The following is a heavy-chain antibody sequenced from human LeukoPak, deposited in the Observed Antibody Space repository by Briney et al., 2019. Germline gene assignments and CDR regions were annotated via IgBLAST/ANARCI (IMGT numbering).Heavy chain of an antibody. Sequence: GGSLRLSCAASGFTFSSYGMHWVRQAPGKGLEWVAFIRYDGSNKYYADSMKGRFTISRDNSKNTLYLQMNSLRAEDTAVYYCAKVITYYYDSSGYYPPPFDYWGQGTLVTVSS. CDR2: IRYDGSNK. V-gene: IGHV3-30*02. D-gene: IGHD3-22*01. CDR1: GFTFSSYG. J-gene: IGHJ4*02. CDR3: AKVITYYYDSSGYYPPPFDY.